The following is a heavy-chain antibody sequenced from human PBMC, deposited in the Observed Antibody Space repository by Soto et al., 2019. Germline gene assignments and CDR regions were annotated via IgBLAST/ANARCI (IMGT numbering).Heavy chain of an antibody. Sequence: RGGSLRLSCAGSGFTFSTYSMNWVRQAPGKGLEWVSYISGSTSNIYYADSVKGRFTISRDNAKNSLYLQMNNLRAEDTAVYYCARDRAVSTNWYFDLWGRGTLVTVSS. J-gene: IGHJ2*01. CDR1: GFTFSTYS. V-gene: IGHV3-48*01. D-gene: IGHD3-22*01. CDR3: ARDRAVSTNWYFDL. CDR2: ISGSTSNI.